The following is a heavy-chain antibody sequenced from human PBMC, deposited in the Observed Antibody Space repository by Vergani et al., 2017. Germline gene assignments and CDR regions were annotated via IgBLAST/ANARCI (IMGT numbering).Heavy chain of an antibody. Sequence: QVQLQESGPGLVKPSETLSLTCTVSGYSISSGYYWGWIRQPPGKGPEWIGYIYYSGSTNYNPSLKSRVTISVDTSKNQFSLKLSSVTAADTAVYYCARLVAGLHYGMDVWGQGTTVTVSS. CDR2: IYYSGST. V-gene: IGHV4-38-2*02. CDR1: GYSISSGYY. CDR3: ARLVAGLHYGMDV. J-gene: IGHJ6*02. D-gene: IGHD5-12*01.